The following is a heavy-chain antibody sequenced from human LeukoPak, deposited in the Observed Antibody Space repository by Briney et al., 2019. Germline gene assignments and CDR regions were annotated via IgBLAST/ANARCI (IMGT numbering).Heavy chain of an antibody. V-gene: IGHV1-18*01. CDR1: GYTFTSYG. CDR3: ARDQYDYVWGSYRPYFDY. Sequence: ASVKVSCKASGYTFTSYGISWVRQAPGQGLEWMGSISAYNGHTKYAQKFRGRVIMTTDTYTSTAYMELRSLRSDDTAVYYCARDQYDYVWGSYRPYFDYWGQGTLVTVSS. D-gene: IGHD3-16*02. CDR2: ISAYNGHT. J-gene: IGHJ4*02.